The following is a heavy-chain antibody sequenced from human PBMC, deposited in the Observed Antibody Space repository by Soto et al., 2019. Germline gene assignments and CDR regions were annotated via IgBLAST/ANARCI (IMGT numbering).Heavy chain of an antibody. V-gene: IGHV4-59*08. Sequence: PSETLSLTCTVSGGSLSPNYWTWIRQPPGKGLEWVGYIYFGGTTSYNPSLRSRVTISLETSNSQFSLRLSSVTAADTAVYYCARLGAYYQSLASWGPGTLVTVSS. CDR1: GGSLSPNY. CDR3: ARLGAYYQSLAS. D-gene: IGHD2-21*01. CDR2: IYFGGTT. J-gene: IGHJ5*01.